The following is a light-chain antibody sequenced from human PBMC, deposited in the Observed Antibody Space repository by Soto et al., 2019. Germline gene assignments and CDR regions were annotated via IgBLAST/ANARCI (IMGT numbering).Light chain of an antibody. J-gene: IGKJ3*01. V-gene: IGKV1-5*03. CDR2: KAS. CDR3: QQYNST. CDR1: QSIGNW. Sequence: DIQITQSPSTLSASVGDRVTITCRASQSIGNWLAWYQQKPGKAPKLLIYKASSLESGVPSRFSGGGSGTEFTLTISSLQPDDFATFYCQQYNSTFGPGTKVDI.